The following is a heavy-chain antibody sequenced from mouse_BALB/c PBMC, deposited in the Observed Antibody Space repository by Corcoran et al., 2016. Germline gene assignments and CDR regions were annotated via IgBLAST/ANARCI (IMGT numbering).Heavy chain of an antibody. CDR3: ARGRGSAWFAY. Sequence: QVQLQQSGAELMKPGASVKISCKATGYTFSRYWIEWVKQRPGHGLEWIGEILPGSGSTNYNEKFKGKATFAADTSSNTAYMQLSSLTSEDSAVYYCARGRGSAWFAYWGQGTLVTVSA. J-gene: IGHJ3*01. V-gene: IGHV1-9*01. CDR1: GYTFSRYW. CDR2: ILPGSGST.